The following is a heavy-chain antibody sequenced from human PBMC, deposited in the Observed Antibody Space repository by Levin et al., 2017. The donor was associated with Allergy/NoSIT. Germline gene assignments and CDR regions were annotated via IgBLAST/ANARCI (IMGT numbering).Heavy chain of an antibody. V-gene: IGHV3-66*01. CDR3: ARVGYYYYGMDV. Sequence: GGSLRLSCAASGFTVSSNYMSWVRQAPGKGLEWVSVIYSGGSTYYADSVKGRFTISRDNSKNTLYLQMNSLRAEDTAVYYCARVGYYYYGMDVWGQGTTVTISS. J-gene: IGHJ6*02. CDR2: IYSGGST. CDR1: GFTVSSNY.